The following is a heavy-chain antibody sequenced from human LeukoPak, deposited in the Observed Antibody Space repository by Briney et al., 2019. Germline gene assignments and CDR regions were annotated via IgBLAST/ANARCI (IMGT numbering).Heavy chain of an antibody. CDR3: AREVDSTVTTQGANYYYYYYMDV. CDR2: IYRTGST. CDR1: DYSLSSGYY. V-gene: IGHV4-38-2*02. Sequence: SETLSLTCAVSDYSLSSGYYWGWIRPPPGKGLEWIGTIYRTGSTFYNPSLKSRVTMSVDTSRNQFSLKLSSVTAADTAVYYCAREVDSTVTTQGANYYYYYYMDVWGKGTTVTVSS. J-gene: IGHJ6*03. D-gene: IGHD4-17*01.